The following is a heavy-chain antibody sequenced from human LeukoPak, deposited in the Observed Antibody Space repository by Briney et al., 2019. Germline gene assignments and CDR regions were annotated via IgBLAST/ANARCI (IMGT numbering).Heavy chain of an antibody. V-gene: IGHV1-8*02. CDR2: MNPNSGNT. CDR1: GYTFTGYY. D-gene: IGHD3-10*01. J-gene: IGHJ5*02. CDR3: ARGSSGDYSVSGSAWFDP. Sequence: ASVKVSCKASGYTFTGYYMHWVRQAPGQGLEWMGWMNPNSGNTGYAQKFQGRVTMTRNTSVSTAYMDLSSLRSEDTAVYYCARGSSGDYSVSGSAWFDPWGQGTLVTVSS.